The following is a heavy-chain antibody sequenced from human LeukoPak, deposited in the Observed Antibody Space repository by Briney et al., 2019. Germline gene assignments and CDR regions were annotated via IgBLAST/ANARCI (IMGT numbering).Heavy chain of an antibody. CDR2: IYSSGST. D-gene: IGHD3-10*01. J-gene: IGHJ6*02. CDR3: ARVITMVRGVRDYYYYYGMDV. CDR1: SGSINDYY. V-gene: IGHV4-4*07. Sequence: PSETLSLTCTVSSGSINDYYWSWVRQPAGKGLEWLGRIYSSGSTTYNPSLKSRITMSVDTSKNQFSLKMTSVTAADTAVYYCARVITMVRGVRDYYYYYGMDVWGQGTTVTVSS.